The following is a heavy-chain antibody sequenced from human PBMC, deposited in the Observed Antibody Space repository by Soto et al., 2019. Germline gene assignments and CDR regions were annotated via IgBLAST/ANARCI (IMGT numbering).Heavy chain of an antibody. D-gene: IGHD5-18*01. Sequence: GGSLRLSCAASGFTFSNAWMSWVRQAPGKGLEWVGRIKSKTDGGTTDYAAPVKGRFTISRDDSKNTLYLQMNSLKTEDTAVYYCTTGRYSYGRMYYFDYWGQGTLVTVSS. CDR1: GFTFSNAW. CDR2: IKSKTDGGTT. J-gene: IGHJ4*02. V-gene: IGHV3-15*01. CDR3: TTGRYSYGRMYYFDY.